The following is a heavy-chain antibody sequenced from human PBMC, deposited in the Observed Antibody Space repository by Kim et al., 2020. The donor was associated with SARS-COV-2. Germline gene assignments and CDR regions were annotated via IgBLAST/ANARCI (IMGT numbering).Heavy chain of an antibody. J-gene: IGHJ3*02. Sequence: GGSLRLSCAASGFTVSSNYMSWVRQAPGKGLEWVSVIYSGGSTYYADSVTGRFTISRDNSKNTLYLQMNSLRAEDTAVYYCARALAVAGLDAFDIWGQGTMVTVSS. CDR3: ARALAVAGLDAFDI. CDR1: GFTVSSNY. CDR2: IYSGGST. V-gene: IGHV3-53*01. D-gene: IGHD6-19*01.